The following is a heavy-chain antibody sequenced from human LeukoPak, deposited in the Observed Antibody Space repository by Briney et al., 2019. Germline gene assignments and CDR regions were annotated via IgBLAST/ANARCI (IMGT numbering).Heavy chain of an antibody. J-gene: IGHJ4*02. CDR2: IYPGDSDT. CDR3: ARRDIAVAAPDY. Sequence: GESRKISCKTSGYSFTYYWIGWVRQMPGKGLEWMGIIYPGDSDTRYSPSFQGQVTISADKSISTAYLQWSSLKASDTAMYYCARRDIAVAAPDYWGQGTLVTVSS. CDR1: GYSFTYYW. D-gene: IGHD6-19*01. V-gene: IGHV5-51*01.